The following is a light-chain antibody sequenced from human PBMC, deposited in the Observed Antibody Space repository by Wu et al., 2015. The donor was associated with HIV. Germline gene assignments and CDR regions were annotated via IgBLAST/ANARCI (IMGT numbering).Light chain of an antibody. CDR3: QYYGTLPT. Sequence: EIVLMQSPGTLSLSPGERATLSCRASQSVSSTSLAWYQQKPGQAPRLLIYGASSRATGIPDRFSGSGSGTGFTLTISGLEPEDFAVYCCQYYGTLPTFGQGTKVEIK. V-gene: IGKV3-20*01. CDR1: QSVSSTS. CDR2: GAS. J-gene: IGKJ1*01.